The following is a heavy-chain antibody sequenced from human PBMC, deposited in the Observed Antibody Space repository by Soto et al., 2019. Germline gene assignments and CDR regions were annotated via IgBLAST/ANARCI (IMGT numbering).Heavy chain of an antibody. J-gene: IGHJ6*02. CDR1: GYSFTSYW. Sequence: PGESLKISCKGSGYSFTSYWIGWVRQMPGKGLEWMGIIYPGDSDTRYSPSFQGQVTISADKSISTAYLQWSSLKASDTAMYYCARLSAYSNAEPYYYYGMDVWGQGTTVTVSS. CDR3: ARLSAYSNAEPYYYYGMDV. D-gene: IGHD4-4*01. CDR2: IYPGDSDT. V-gene: IGHV5-51*01.